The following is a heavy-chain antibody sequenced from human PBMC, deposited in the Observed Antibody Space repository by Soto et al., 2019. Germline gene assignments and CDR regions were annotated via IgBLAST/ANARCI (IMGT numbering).Heavy chain of an antibody. CDR2: ILNDASGH. V-gene: IGHV3-33*01. CDR3: ARDDDYPDDGFDY. D-gene: IGHD4-17*01. Sequence: ESGGGVVPPGTSLRLSCAAPGFTFSRHGMHWVRQTPGKGLEWLAVILNDASGHWYADSVKGRFTISRDNFENTLYLQMNGLRLEDTAMYYCARDDDYPDDGFDYWGQGTLVTVSS. J-gene: IGHJ4*02. CDR1: GFTFSRHG.